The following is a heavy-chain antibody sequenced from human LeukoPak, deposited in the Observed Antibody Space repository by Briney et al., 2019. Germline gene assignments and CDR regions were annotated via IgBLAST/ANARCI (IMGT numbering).Heavy chain of an antibody. J-gene: IGHJ3*01. D-gene: IGHD2-8*02. CDR2: IKQDGSEK. Sequence: GGSLRLSCAASGFTFSSYAMSWVRQAPGRGLEWVANIKQDGSEKYYVDSVKGRFTISRDNAKNSLYLQMNSLRAEDTAVYYCTGAFGWGQGTMVTVSS. CDR3: TGAFG. CDR1: GFTFSSYA. V-gene: IGHV3-7*02.